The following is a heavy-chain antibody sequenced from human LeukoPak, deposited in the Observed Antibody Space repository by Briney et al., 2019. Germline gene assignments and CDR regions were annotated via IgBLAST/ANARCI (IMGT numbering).Heavy chain of an antibody. J-gene: IGHJ6*03. CDR3: AGTSMVRGVTRYYYYYYYMDV. Sequence: SETLSLTCTVSGGSISSYYWSWIRQPPGKGLEWIGYIYYSGSTNYNPSLKSRVTISVDTSKNQFSLKLSSVTAADTAVYYCAGTSMVRGVTRYYYYYYYMDVWGKGTTVTISS. CDR1: GGSISSYY. D-gene: IGHD3-10*01. CDR2: IYYSGST. V-gene: IGHV4-59*12.